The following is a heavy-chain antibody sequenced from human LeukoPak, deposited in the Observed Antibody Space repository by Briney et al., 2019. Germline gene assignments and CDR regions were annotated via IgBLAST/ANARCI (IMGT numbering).Heavy chain of an antibody. CDR3: ARLNSGNLRGILY. Sequence: ASVKVSCKASGYMLTAYYINGVQQSPGLGLEWLGWINPNSGGTTYAQRFQGRVTMTSDTSTSTAYLELNGLRSDDTAVYFCARLNSGNLRGILYWGQGSLVTVSS. J-gene: IGHJ4*02. V-gene: IGHV1-2*02. CDR1: GYMLTAYY. D-gene: IGHD3-10*01. CDR2: INPNSGGT.